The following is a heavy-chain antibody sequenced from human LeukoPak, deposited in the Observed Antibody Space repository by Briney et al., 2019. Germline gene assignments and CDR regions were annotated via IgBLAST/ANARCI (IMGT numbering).Heavy chain of an antibody. CDR1: GFTFSSYG. Sequence: GGSLRLSCAASGFTFSSYGMSWVRQAPGKGLEWVSAISGSGGSTYYADSVKGRFTISRDNSKNTLYLQMNSPRAEDTAVYYCAKSGLGYSSGWYDIPPYYYYMDVWGKGTTVTVSS. V-gene: IGHV3-23*01. CDR2: ISGSGGST. CDR3: AKSGLGYSSGWYDIPPYYYYMDV. D-gene: IGHD6-19*01. J-gene: IGHJ6*03.